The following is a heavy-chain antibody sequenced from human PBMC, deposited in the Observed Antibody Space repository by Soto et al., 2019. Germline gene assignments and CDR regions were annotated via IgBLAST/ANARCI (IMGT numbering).Heavy chain of an antibody. V-gene: IGHV3-15*01. CDR2: IKSKTDGGTT. J-gene: IGHJ6*02. CDR3: TTLTFEVAYCGGDCSNYYYYGMDV. Sequence: GGSLRLSCAASGFTFSNAWMSWVRQAPGKGLEWVGRIKSKTDGGTTDYAAPVKGRFTISRDDSKNTLYLQMNSLKTEDTAVYYCTTLTFEVAYCGGDCSNYYYYGMDVWGQGTTVTVSS. D-gene: IGHD2-21*02. CDR1: GFTFSNAW.